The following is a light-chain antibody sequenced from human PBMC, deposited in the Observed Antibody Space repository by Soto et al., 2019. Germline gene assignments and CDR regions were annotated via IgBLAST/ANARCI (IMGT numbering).Light chain of an antibody. J-gene: IGKJ1*01. CDR2: AAF. V-gene: IGKV1-39*01. CDR1: QSISSY. CDR3: QQSSSSPWT. Sequence: DIHMAHSPSSLSGSGGDRVSITFGASQSISSYLNWYQQKPGKAPKLLIYAAFTLQTGVSSRFIGSGSGTDFTLTINSLQPEDFATYYCQQSSSSPWTFGQGTKVDIK.